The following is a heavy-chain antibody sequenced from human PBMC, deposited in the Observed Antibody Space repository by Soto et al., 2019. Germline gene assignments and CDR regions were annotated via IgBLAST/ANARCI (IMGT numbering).Heavy chain of an antibody. CDR2: IYYSGST. J-gene: IGHJ4*02. CDR3: AREVYYYDSSGYYYIDY. Sequence: SETLSLTCTVAGGSISSSSYNSGWIRQPPGKGLEWIGSIYYSGSTYYNPSLKSRVTISVDTSKNQFSLKLSSVTAADTAVYYCAREVYYYDSSGYYYIDYWGQGTLVTVS. D-gene: IGHD3-22*01. V-gene: IGHV4-39*02. CDR1: GGSISSSSYN.